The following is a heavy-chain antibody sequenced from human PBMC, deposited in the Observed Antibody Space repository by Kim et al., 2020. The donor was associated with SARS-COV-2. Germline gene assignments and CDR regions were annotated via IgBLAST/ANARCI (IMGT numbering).Heavy chain of an antibody. D-gene: IGHD6-13*01. CDR1: GFTFSSYA. CDR3: AKPYSTGYSSSWYV. V-gene: IGHV3-23*01. CDR2: ISGSGGST. Sequence: GGSLRLSCAASGFTFSSYAMSWVRQAPGKGLEWVSAISGSGGSTYYADSVKGRFTISRDNSKNTLYLQMNSLRAEVTAVYYCAKPYSTGYSSSWYVWGQGTTVTVSS. J-gene: IGHJ6*02.